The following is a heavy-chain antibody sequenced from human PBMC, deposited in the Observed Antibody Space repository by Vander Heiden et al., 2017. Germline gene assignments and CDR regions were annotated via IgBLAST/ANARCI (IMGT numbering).Heavy chain of an antibody. CDR2: IYSNEDI. J-gene: IGHJ4*02. CDR1: GGSITGYF. V-gene: IGHV4-4*07. Sequence: QVQLQESGPGLLKPSETLSLTCTVPGGSITGYFWGWVRQPAGEGLEWIGRIYSNEDIIYNPSLKRRVTMSVDTSKNQFSLRLTSVTAADTAVYYCARGASTYYHSFDYWGQGTLVTVSS. D-gene: IGHD3-10*01. CDR3: ARGASTYYHSFDY.